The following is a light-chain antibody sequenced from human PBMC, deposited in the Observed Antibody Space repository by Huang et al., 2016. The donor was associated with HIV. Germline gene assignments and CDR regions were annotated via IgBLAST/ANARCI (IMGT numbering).Light chain of an antibody. CDR3: QEAYTPLGT. J-gene: IGKJ1*01. CDR2: GAS. CDR1: QSISNF. V-gene: IGKV1-39*01. Sequence: DIQVTQSPPFLSAFVGDRVTITCRTSQSISNFFNWYQYKPGKAPKLLIYGASILSSGGPSGFSGSGSGTDVALTIASLQREDIATYTCQEAYTPLGTFGQGTTVEL.